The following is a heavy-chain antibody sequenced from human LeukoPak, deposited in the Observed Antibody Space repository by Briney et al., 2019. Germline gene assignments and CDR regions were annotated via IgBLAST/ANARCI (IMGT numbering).Heavy chain of an antibody. CDR3: ARYYDSSGYLYY. CDR1: GYTFTGYY. Sequence: ASVKVSCKASGYTFTGYYMHWVRQAPGQGLEWMGWINSISGGTNSAQKFQGRVTMTRDTSISTAFMELSRLRSDDTAVYYCARYYDSSGYLYYWGQGTLVTVSS. CDR2: INSISGGT. J-gene: IGHJ4*02. D-gene: IGHD3-22*01. V-gene: IGHV1-2*02.